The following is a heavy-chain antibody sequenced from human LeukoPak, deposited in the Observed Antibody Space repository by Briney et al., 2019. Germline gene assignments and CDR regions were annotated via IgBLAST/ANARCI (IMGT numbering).Heavy chain of an antibody. CDR1: GGPITTSAYY. CDR3: ARGNDYYAN. Sequence: SETLSLTCTVSGGPITTSAYYWGWIRQSPGKGLEWIGNIYFRGSTSYYNPSLNSRVTIPLDTSNNQFSLKMNSVTAADTAVYFCARGNDYYANWGQGILVTVSS. CDR2: IYFRGSTS. V-gene: IGHV4-39*07. D-gene: IGHD3-22*01. J-gene: IGHJ4*02.